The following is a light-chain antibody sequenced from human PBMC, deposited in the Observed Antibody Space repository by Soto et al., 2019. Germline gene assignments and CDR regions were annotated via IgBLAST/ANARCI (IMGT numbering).Light chain of an antibody. CDR3: QQYYNTRCT. CDR2: WAS. V-gene: IGKV4-1*01. CDR1: QSVLYSSNNKNS. J-gene: IGKJ1*01. Sequence: DIVMTQSPDSVAVSLGERATINCKSSQSVLYSSNNKNSVAWYQQKPGQPPQLLIYWASTRESGVPDRFSGSESGTDFTLTISSLQAEDVAVYYCQQYYNTRCTFGQGTKV.